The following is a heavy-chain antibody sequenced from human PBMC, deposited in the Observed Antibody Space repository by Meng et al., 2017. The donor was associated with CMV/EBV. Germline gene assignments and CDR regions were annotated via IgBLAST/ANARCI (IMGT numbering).Heavy chain of an antibody. D-gene: IGHD3-3*01. V-gene: IGHV1-69*04. CDR1: GGTFSSYT. Sequence: SVKVSCKASGGTFSSYTTSWVRQAPGQGLEWMGRIIPILGIANYAQKSQGRVTITADKSTSTAYMELSSLRSEDTAVYYCARENYDFWSGYYTGGTYYYGMDVWGQGTTVTVSS. CDR2: IIPILGIA. CDR3: ARENYDFWSGYYTGGTYYYGMDV. J-gene: IGHJ6*02.